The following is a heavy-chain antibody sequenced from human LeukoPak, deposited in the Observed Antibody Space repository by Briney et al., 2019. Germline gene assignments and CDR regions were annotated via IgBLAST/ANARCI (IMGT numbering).Heavy chain of an antibody. V-gene: IGHV4-39*07. CDR1: GGSSSSSNYY. J-gene: IGHJ4*02. Sequence: SETLSLTCSVSGGSSSSSNYYWGWIRQAPGSGLEWIGSVYHGGSTYDNPSLKSRVAISLDTSKNQSSLKVTSVTAADPAVYYCTRENSIPAGAMWARAPLVPFS. CDR2: VYHGGST. CDR3: TRENSIPAGAM. D-gene: IGHD4-11*01.